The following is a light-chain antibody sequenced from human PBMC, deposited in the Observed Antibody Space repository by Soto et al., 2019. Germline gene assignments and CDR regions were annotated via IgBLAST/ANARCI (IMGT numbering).Light chain of an antibody. CDR2: GAS. Sequence: EIVLTQSPDTLSLSPGERATLSCRASQSVSNNYLAWYQQKPGQAPRLLIYGASNRATGIPDRFSGSGSGTDFTLTISRLEPEDFAVYYCQQYDSPWTFGQGTKVDIK. CDR1: QSVSNNY. J-gene: IGKJ1*01. V-gene: IGKV3-20*01. CDR3: QQYDSPWT.